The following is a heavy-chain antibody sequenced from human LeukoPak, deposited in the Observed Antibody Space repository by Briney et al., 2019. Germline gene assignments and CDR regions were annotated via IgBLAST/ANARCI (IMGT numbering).Heavy chain of an antibody. CDR1: GGSISSSNW. V-gene: IGHV4-4*02. Sequence: RTSETLSLTCAVSGGSISSSNWWSWVRQPPGKGLEWIGEIYHSGSTNYNPSLKSRVTISVDKSKNQFSLKLSSVTAADTAVYYCARHAVTHYYFDYWGQGTLVTVSS. CDR2: IYHSGST. CDR3: ARHAVTHYYFDY. J-gene: IGHJ4*02. D-gene: IGHD4-23*01.